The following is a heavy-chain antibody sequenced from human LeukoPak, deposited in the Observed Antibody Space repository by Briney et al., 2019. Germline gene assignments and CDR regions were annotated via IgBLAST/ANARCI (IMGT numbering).Heavy chain of an antibody. V-gene: IGHV3-21*04. D-gene: IGHD3-10*01. CDR1: GFTFSSYS. Sequence: GGSLRLSCAASGFTFSSYSMNWVRQAPGKGLEWVSSISSTSNYIYSADSVKGRFTISRDNAKNSVYLQMNSLRAEDTAVYYCAKTRFGELFAFDIWGQGTMVTVSS. CDR3: AKTRFGELFAFDI. CDR2: ISSTSNYI. J-gene: IGHJ3*02.